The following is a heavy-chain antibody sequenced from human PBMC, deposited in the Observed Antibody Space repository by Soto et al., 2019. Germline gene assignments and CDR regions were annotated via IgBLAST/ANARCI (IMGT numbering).Heavy chain of an antibody. V-gene: IGHV4-34*01. Sequence: SETLSLTCAVYGGSFSGFYWSWIRQPPGKGLEWIGEINHSGSTNYNPSLKSRVTISVDTSKNQFSLKLSSVTAADTAVYYCARDGYSYGYSSDYWGQGTLVTVSS. CDR3: ARDGYSYGYSSDY. D-gene: IGHD5-18*01. J-gene: IGHJ4*02. CDR2: INHSGST. CDR1: GGSFSGFY.